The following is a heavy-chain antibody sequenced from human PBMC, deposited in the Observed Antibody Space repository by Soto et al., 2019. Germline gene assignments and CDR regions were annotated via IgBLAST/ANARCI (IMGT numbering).Heavy chain of an antibody. CDR3: ARKRYRYNWNASQYYYGIDV. D-gene: IGHD1-1*01. CDR2: INHSGRT. V-gene: IGHV4-34*01. CDR1: GGSFSGHY. J-gene: IGHJ6*02. Sequence: SETLSLTCAVYGGSFSGHYWSWIRQPPGKGLEWIGEINHSGRTNYNPSLTSRVNISVDTSKNQFSMKLSSVTAADTAVYYCARKRYRYNWNASQYYYGIDVWGQVTTVT.